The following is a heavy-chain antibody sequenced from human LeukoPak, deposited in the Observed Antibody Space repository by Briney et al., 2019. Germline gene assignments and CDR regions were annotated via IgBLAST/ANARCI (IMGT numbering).Heavy chain of an antibody. CDR2: IKQDGSEK. D-gene: IGHD2-21*01. J-gene: IGHJ4*02. CDR1: GFTFSSYW. CDR3: ARGLCGGDCYDY. V-gene: IGHV3-7*01. Sequence: PGGSLRLSCAASGFTFSSYWMSWVRQAPGKGLEWVANIKQDGSEKYYVDSVKGRFTISRDNAQNSVYLQMNSLRVEDTAVYYCARGLCGGDCYDYWGQGTLVTVSS.